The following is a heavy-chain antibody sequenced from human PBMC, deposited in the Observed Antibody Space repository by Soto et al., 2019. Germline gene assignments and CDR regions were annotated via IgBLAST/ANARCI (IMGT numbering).Heavy chain of an antibody. V-gene: IGHV5-10-1*01. CDR1: GYNFTNYW. Sequence: PGESKKISSKGSGYNFTNYWISWVSKMPGKGLEWMGRIDPRESDAKYNPSLKSRVTISLDKSTNQFSLRLSSVTAADPAVYYCARKSRAAYYFDYWGQGALVTVSS. J-gene: IGHJ4*02. D-gene: IGHD6-25*01. CDR3: ARKSRAAYYFDY. CDR2: IDPRESDA.